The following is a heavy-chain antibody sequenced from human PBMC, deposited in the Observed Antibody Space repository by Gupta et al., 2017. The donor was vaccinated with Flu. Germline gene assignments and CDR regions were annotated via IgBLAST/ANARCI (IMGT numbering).Heavy chain of an antibody. CDR1: SGSFSSYS. Sequence: QVQLHQWGAGLVKPSETLSLSCTINSGSFSSYSWNWIRQLPGKGLEWIGEINHSGNTNYNPSLKSRVTMSVDTSKNQFSLRLNSMTAADTAVYYCARLQSGGYGDPTYDAFDVWGQGTMVAVSS. D-gene: IGHD4-17*01. CDR3: ARLQSGGYGDPTYDAFDV. V-gene: IGHV4-34*01. CDR2: INHSGNT. J-gene: IGHJ3*01.